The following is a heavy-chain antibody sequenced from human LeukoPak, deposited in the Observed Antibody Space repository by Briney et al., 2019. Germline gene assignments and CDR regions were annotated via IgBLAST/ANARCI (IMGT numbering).Heavy chain of an antibody. J-gene: IGHJ4*02. CDR1: GFTLSSYA. V-gene: IGHV3-30-3*01. Sequence: PGGSLRLSCAASGFTLSSYAMHWVRQAPGKGLEWVAVISYDGSNKYYADSVKGRFTISRDNSKNTLYLQMMSLRAEDTAVYYCARQPLIVLMVYAPFDYWGQGTLVTVSS. CDR3: ARQPLIVLMVYAPFDY. CDR2: ISYDGSNK. D-gene: IGHD2-8*01.